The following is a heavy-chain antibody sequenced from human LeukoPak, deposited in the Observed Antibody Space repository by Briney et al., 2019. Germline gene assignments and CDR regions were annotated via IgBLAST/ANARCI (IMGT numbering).Heavy chain of an antibody. Sequence: GGSLRLSCAASGFTFSSYGTHWVRQAPGKGLEWVAFIRYDGSNKYYADSVKGRFTISRDNSKNTLYLQMNSLRAEDTAVYYCAKDFRGGVVPAAADYWGQGTLVTVSS. D-gene: IGHD2-2*01. CDR1: GFTFSSYG. CDR3: AKDFRGGVVPAAADY. CDR2: IRYDGSNK. V-gene: IGHV3-30*02. J-gene: IGHJ4*02.